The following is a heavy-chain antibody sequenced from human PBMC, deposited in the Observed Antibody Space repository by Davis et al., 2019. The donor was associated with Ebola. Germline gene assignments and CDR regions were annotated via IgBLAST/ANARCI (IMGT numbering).Heavy chain of an antibody. CDR2: ISAYNGNT. V-gene: IGHV1-18*01. CDR3: ARGRGYYDSSGYYYERNYYGMDV. J-gene: IGHJ6*02. D-gene: IGHD3-22*01. CDR1: GYTFTSYG. Sequence: ASVKVSCKASGYTFTSYGISWVRQAPGQGLEWMGWISAYNGNTNYAQKLQGRVTMTTDTSTSTAYMELRSLRSDDTAVYYCARGRGYYDSSGYYYERNYYGMDVWGQGTTVTVSS.